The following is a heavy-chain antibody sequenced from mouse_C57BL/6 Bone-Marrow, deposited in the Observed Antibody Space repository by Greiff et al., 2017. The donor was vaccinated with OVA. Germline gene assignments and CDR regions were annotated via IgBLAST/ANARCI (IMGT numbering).Heavy chain of an antibody. CDR3: AMGGFYYYGSSPYAMDY. V-gene: IGHV1-74*01. CDR2: IHPSDSDT. J-gene: IGHJ4*01. D-gene: IGHD1-1*01. Sequence: QVQLQQPGAELVKPGASVKVSCKASGYTFTSYWMHWVKQRPGQGLEWIGRIHPSDSDTNYNQKFKGKATLTVDKSSSTAYMQLSSLTSEDSAVYYWAMGGFYYYGSSPYAMDYWGQGTSVTVSS. CDR1: GYTFTSYW.